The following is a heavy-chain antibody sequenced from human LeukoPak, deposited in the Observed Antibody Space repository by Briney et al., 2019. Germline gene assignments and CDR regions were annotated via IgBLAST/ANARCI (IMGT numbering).Heavy chain of an antibody. CDR1: GFTFDDYA. Sequence: PGGSLRLSCAASGFTFDDYAMHWVRQAPGKGLEWVSGISWNSGSIGYADSVKGRFTISRDNAKNSLYLQMNSLRAEDTALYYCAKDSVPSPGYGDYGAKEYWGQGTLVTVSS. V-gene: IGHV3-9*01. J-gene: IGHJ4*02. CDR2: ISWNSGSI. D-gene: IGHD4-17*01. CDR3: AKDSVPSPGYGDYGAKEY.